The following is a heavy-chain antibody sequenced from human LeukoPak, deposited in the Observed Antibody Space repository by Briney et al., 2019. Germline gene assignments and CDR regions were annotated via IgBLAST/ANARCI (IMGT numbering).Heavy chain of an antibody. CDR3: ARGPNWFDP. CDR2: INHSGST. Sequence: SETLSLTCAVYGGSFSGYYWSWIRQPPGKGLEWIGEINHSGSTNYNPSLKSRVTISVDTSKNQFSLKLSSVAAADTAVYYCARGPNWFDPWGQGTLVTVSS. CDR1: GGSFSGYY. J-gene: IGHJ5*02. V-gene: IGHV4-34*01.